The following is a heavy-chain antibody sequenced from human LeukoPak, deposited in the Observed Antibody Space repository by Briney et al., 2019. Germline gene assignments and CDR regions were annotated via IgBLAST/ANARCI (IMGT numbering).Heavy chain of an antibody. J-gene: IGHJ4*02. CDR3: ATLSYGDYDY. CDR1: GFTFSSYW. CDR2: INSDGSST. Sequence: GGSLRLSCAASGFTFSSYWMHWVRQAPGKGLVWVSRINSDGSSTSYADSVKGRFAISRDNATNTLYLQMSSLRAEVTAVYYCATLSYGDYDYWGQGTLVTVSS. V-gene: IGHV3-74*01. D-gene: IGHD4-17*01.